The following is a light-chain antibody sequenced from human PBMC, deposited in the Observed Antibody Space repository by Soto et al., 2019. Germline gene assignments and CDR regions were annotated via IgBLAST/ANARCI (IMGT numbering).Light chain of an antibody. CDR1: QSVSSN. V-gene: IGKV3-20*01. CDR3: QQYGTSPWT. CDR2: GAS. J-gene: IGKJ1*01. Sequence: EIVLTQSPGTLSLSPGERATLSSMASQSVSSNLAWYQQKPGQAPRLLIYGASSRATGIPDRFSGSGSGTDFTLTISRLEPEDFAVYYCQQYGTSPWTFGQGTKVDIK.